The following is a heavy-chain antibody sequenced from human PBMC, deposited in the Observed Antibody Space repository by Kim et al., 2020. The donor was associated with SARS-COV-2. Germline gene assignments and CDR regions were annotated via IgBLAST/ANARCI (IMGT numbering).Heavy chain of an antibody. CDR3: ARVSFGLRFRDHFDY. J-gene: IGHJ4*02. Sequence: SLRSQGTISVETSKNQFSLKLSSVTAADTAVYYCARVSFGLRFRDHFDYWGQGTLVTVSS. V-gene: IGHV4-61*02. D-gene: IGHD5-12*01.